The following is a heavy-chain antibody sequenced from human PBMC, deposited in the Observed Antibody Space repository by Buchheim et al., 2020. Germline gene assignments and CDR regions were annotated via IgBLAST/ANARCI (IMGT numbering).Heavy chain of an antibody. J-gene: IGHJ3*02. D-gene: IGHD6-6*01. CDR3: ARTRTRIAARGDAFDI. Sequence: EVQLMESGGGLVQPGGSLRLSCAASGFTFSSYEMNWVRQAPGKGLEWVSYISSSGSTIYYADSVKGRFTISRDNAKNSLYLQMNSLRAEDTAVYYCARTRTRIAARGDAFDIWGQGT. CDR2: ISSSGSTI. V-gene: IGHV3-48*03. CDR1: GFTFSSYE.